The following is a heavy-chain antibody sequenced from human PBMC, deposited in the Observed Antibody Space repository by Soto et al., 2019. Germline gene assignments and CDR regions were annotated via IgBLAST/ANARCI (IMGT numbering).Heavy chain of an antibody. V-gene: IGHV3-23*01. J-gene: IGHJ3*02. D-gene: IGHD4-17*01. Sequence: EVQLLQTGGGLVQPGGSLSLSCAASGFIFSTYAMNWVHQAPGKGLEWVSAISSSGDSAYYAESVRGRFTISRDNSINTLYLQMRSLRPEDTAVYYCAHPRGYGVFDAVDIWGQGTMVTVS. CDR1: GFIFSTYA. CDR2: ISSSGDSA. CDR3: AHPRGYGVFDAVDI.